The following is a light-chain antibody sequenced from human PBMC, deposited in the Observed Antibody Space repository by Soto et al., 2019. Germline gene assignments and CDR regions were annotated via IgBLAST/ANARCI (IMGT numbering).Light chain of an antibody. J-gene: IGKJ4*01. V-gene: IGKV3D-20*02. CDR2: DAS. CDR1: QSVSSSY. CDR3: QQRGTWPPLT. Sequence: EIVLTQSPGTLSLSPGERATLSCRASQSVSSSYLAWYQQKPGQAPRLLIYDASNRAPGIPARFSGSGSGTDFTLAISSLEPEDFAVYYCQQRGTWPPLTFGGGTKVDVK.